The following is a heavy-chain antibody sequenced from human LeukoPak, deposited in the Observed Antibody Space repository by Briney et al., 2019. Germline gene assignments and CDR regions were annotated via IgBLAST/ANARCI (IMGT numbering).Heavy chain of an antibody. CDR2: LNPNSGST. D-gene: IGHD6-19*01. CDR3: ARPYSSGWYGPPSPLDY. J-gene: IGHJ4*02. CDR1: GYTSTFTNYD. Sequence: WASVKVSCKASGYTSTFTNYDINWVRQATGQGLEWMGWLNPNSGSTGYAQKFQGRVTITRNTSISTAYMELSSLRSDDTAVYYCARPYSSGWYGPPSPLDYWGQGTLVTVSS. V-gene: IGHV1-8*03.